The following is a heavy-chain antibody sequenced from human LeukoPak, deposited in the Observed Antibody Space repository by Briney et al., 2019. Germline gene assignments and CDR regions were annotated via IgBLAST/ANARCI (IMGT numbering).Heavy chain of an antibody. CDR1: GFTFSTYS. D-gene: IGHD6-6*01. CDR3: ARQLLAARPGEVDC. CDR2: ISPGGIDT. J-gene: IGHJ4*02. V-gene: IGHV3-21*06. Sequence: GGSLRLSCAASGFTFSTYSMNWVRQAPGKGLEWVSSISPGGIDTFYADSLKGRFTISRDNAKNSLYLQMNSLRGEDTAVYFCARQLLAARPGEVDCWGQGTLVTVSS.